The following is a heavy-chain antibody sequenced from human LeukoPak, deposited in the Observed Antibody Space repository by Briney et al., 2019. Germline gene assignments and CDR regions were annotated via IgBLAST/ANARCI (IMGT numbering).Heavy chain of an antibody. V-gene: IGHV3-48*02. J-gene: IGHJ4*02. CDR1: GFTFRSYS. CDR3: ARDRYYGSGDYQSAGVCFDY. CDR2: MNCGSSII. D-gene: IGHD3-10*01. Sequence: GGSLRLSCVASGFTFRSYSMNWVRQAPGKGLEWVSYMNCGSSIIYYADSVKGRFTISRDNAKNSLYLQMNSLRDEDTAVYYCARDRYYGSGDYQSAGVCFDYWGQGALVTVSS.